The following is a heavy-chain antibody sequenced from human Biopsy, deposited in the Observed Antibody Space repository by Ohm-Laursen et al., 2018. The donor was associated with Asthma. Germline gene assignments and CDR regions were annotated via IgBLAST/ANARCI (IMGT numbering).Heavy chain of an antibody. J-gene: IGHJ3*02. D-gene: IGHD3-9*01. CDR1: GYTFINYA. V-gene: IGHV1-3*01. CDR2: INAANGNT. Sequence: EASVKVSCNASGYTFINYAIHWVRQAPGHGLEWMGWINAANGNTKYSQKFQGRLTISRDTSASTAYMDLSSLRSEDTAVYYCARTYFDFLTGQVHDAFAMWGQGTMVTVSS. CDR3: ARTYFDFLTGQVHDAFAM.